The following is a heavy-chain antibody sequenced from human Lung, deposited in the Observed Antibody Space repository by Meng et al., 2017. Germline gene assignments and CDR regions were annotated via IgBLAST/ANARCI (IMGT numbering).Heavy chain of an antibody. CDR2: IFHSGST. V-gene: IGHV4-4*02. CDR1: GGSITSSTW. J-gene: IGHJ4*02. Sequence: VKLQGSGPGLVKPSGTLSLPCAVSGGSITSSTWWSWVRQTPGKGLEWFGEIFHSGSTNYNPPLESRVTISVDKSKNQFSLKVYSVTAADTATYYCARFDISSSGRGDYWGQGILVTVSS. CDR3: ARFDISSSGRGDY. D-gene: IGHD1-26*01.